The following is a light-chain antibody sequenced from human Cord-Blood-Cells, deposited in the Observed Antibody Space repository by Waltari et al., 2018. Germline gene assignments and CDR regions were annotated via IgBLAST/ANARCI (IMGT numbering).Light chain of an antibody. CDR2: YDS. V-gene: IGLV3-21*04. J-gene: IGLJ7*01. CDR3: QVWDSSSDHAV. Sequence: SYVLTQPPSVSVAPGKTARITCGGNNMGRKTVHWYQQKPGQAPVLVIYYDSDRPSGIPERFSGSNSGNTATLAISRVEAGDEADYYCQVWDSSSDHAVFGGGTQLTVL. CDR1: NMGRKT.